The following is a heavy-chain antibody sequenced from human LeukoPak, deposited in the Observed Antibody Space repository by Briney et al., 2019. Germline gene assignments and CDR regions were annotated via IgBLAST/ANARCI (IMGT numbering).Heavy chain of an antibody. V-gene: IGHV3-7*01. J-gene: IGHJ4*02. CDR3: AREDYYGSGISY. CDR2: INHNGNVN. D-gene: IGHD3-10*01. CDR1: GFTFSSYW. Sequence: GGSLRLSCAASGFTFSSYWMNWARLAPGKGLEWVASINHNGNVNYYVDSVKGRFTISRDNSKNTLYLQMNSLRAEDTAVYYCAREDYYGSGISYWGQGTLVTVSS.